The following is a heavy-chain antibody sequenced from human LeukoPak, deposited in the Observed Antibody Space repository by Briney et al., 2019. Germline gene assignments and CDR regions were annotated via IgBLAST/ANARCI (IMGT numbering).Heavy chain of an antibody. J-gene: IGHJ5*02. V-gene: IGHV5-51*01. CDR3: ARRVSVSGAPDWFDP. CDR2: IYPGDSDT. Sequence: GESLKISCKCSGYSFTSYWIGWVRQMPGKRLEWMGIIYPGDSDTRYSPSFQGQVTISADKSISTAYLQWSSLKASDTAMYYCARRVSVSGAPDWFDPWGQGTLVTVSS. CDR1: GYSFTSYW. D-gene: IGHD6-19*01.